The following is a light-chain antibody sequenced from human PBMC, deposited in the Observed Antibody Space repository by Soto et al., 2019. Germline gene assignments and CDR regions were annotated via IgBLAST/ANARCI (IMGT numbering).Light chain of an antibody. V-gene: IGKV3-15*01. CDR3: QQYNNCSLWT. J-gene: IGKJ1*01. CDR2: VAS. Sequence: EIVMTQSPATLSVSPGERATLSCRASQSVSSNLAWYEQKPGQAPRLLIYVASTSATGIPARFSGSGSGTELTLPTSSLQHEDFAAYYCQQYNNCSLWTFGRGTKVDIK. CDR1: QSVSSN.